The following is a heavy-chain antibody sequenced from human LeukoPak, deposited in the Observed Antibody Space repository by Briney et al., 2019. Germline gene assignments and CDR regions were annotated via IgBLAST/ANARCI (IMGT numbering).Heavy chain of an antibody. CDR2: ISYDGSNK. J-gene: IGHJ3*02. D-gene: IGHD5-18*01. V-gene: IGHV3-30*18. CDR3: AKPSYQMGDAFDI. CDR1: GFTFSSYG. Sequence: GGSLRLSCAASGFTFSSYGMHWVRQAPGKGLEWVAVISYDGSNKYYADSVKGRFTISRDNSKNTLYLQMNSLRAEDTAVYYCAKPSYQMGDAFDIWGQGTMVTVSS.